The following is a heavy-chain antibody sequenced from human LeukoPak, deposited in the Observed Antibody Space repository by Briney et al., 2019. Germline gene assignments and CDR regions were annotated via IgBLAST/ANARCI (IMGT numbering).Heavy chain of an antibody. J-gene: IGHJ4*02. CDR2: IRYDGSNK. CDR3: AKSFGIAAAGIDY. CDR1: VFTFSSYG. V-gene: IGHV3-30*02. D-gene: IGHD6-13*01. Sequence: GGSLRLSCAASVFTFSSYGMRWGREAPGKGRECVAFIRYDGSNKYYADSVKGRFTISRDNSKNTLYLQMNSLRAEDTAVYYCAKSFGIAAAGIDYWGQGTLVTVSS.